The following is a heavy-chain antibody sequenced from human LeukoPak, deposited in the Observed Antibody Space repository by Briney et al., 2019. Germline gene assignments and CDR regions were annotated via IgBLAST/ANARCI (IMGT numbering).Heavy chain of an antibody. CDR1: GGSISSGGYY. J-gene: IGHJ4*02. D-gene: IGHD4-17*01. Sequence: SQTLSLTCTVSGGSISSGGYYWSWIRQPPGKGLEWIGYIYHSGSTYYNPSLKSRVTISVDRSKNQFSLKLSSVTAADTAVYYCARATVTNYPFDYWGQGTLVTVSS. CDR3: ARATVTNYPFDY. V-gene: IGHV4-30-2*01. CDR2: IYHSGST.